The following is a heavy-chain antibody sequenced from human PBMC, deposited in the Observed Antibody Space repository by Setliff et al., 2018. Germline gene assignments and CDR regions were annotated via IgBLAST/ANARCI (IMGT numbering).Heavy chain of an antibody. J-gene: IGHJ4*02. V-gene: IGHV4-4*07. D-gene: IGHD2-21*02. CDR1: GGSISTYY. Sequence: SETLSLTCTVSGGSISTYYWSWIRQPPGKGLEWIGRIYTSGSTNYNPSLKSRVTISRDTSKNQVSMKLNSVTATDTAVYYCARDLGHGGDSDYWGQGILVTVSS. CDR2: IYTSGST. CDR3: ARDLGHGGDSDY.